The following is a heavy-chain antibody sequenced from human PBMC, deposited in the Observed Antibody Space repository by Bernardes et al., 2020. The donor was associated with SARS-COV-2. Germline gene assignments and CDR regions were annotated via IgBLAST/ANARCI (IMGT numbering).Heavy chain of an antibody. CDR1: GGSISSYY. CDR3: ARAVTIFGVVNWFDP. J-gene: IGHJ5*02. D-gene: IGHD3-3*01. V-gene: IGHV4-59*08. Sequence: SEPLSLTCTVSGGSISSYYWSWLRQPPGKGLEWIGYIYDSGSTNYNPSLKSRVTISVDTSKNQFSLKLSSVTAADTAVYYCARAVTIFGVVNWFDPWGQGTLGTVSS. CDR2: IYDSGST.